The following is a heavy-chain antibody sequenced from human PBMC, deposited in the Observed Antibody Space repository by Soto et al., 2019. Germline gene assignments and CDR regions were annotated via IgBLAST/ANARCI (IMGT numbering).Heavy chain of an antibody. CDR1: GYRFSSSW. CDR2: IYPGDSDT. D-gene: IGHD3-22*01. V-gene: IGHV5-51*01. Sequence: GESLKISCQGTGYRFSSSWIGWVRQKPGKGLEWMGIIYPGDSDTRYSPSFQGQVTISADKSISTAYLQWSSLKASDTAMYYCASPTPHYYDSSGYYGGKGDAFDIWGQGTMVTVSS. J-gene: IGHJ3*02. CDR3: ASPTPHYYDSSGYYGGKGDAFDI.